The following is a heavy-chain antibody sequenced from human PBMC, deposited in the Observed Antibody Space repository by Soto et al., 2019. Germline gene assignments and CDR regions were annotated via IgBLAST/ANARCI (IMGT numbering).Heavy chain of an antibody. D-gene: IGHD6-6*01. V-gene: IGHV3-33*01. Sequence: QVQLVESWGGVVQPGRSLRLSCAASGFTFSSYGMHWVRQAPGKGLEWVAVIWYDGSNKYYADSVKGRFTISRDNSKNTLYLQMNSLRAEDTAVYYCARDKVKYSSSYYYMDVWGKGTTVTVSS. CDR3: ARDKVKYSSSYYYMDV. CDR2: IWYDGSNK. CDR1: GFTFSSYG. J-gene: IGHJ6*03.